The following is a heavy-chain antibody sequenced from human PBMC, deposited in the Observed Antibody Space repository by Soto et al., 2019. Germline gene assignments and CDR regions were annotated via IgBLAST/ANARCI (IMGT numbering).Heavy chain of an antibody. J-gene: IGHJ3*02. V-gene: IGHV1-8*01. CDR1: GYTFTSYD. CDR3: ATSTCSSTSCYAGDAFDI. D-gene: IGHD2-2*01. Sequence: ASVKVSCKASGYTFTSYDINWVRQATGQGLEWMGWMNPNSGNTGYAQKFQGRVTMTRNTSISTAYMELSSLRSEDTAVYYCATSTCSSTSCYAGDAFDIWGQGTMVTVSS. CDR2: MNPNSGNT.